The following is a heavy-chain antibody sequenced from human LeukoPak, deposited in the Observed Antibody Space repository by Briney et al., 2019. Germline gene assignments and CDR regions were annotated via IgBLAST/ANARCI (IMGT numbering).Heavy chain of an antibody. V-gene: IGHV3-23*01. J-gene: IGHJ4*02. CDR1: GFTFSNFA. D-gene: IGHD6-6*01. CDR2: ISGGDGTT. Sequence: GGYLSLSSAASGFTFSNFALNWVPQAPGQGLEWVSGISGGDGTTFYADSVKGRFTISRDNSKNTLYLQMNSLRAEDTAVYYCAKAGSLDIAARQNYWGQGTLVTVSS. CDR3: AKAGSLDIAARQNY.